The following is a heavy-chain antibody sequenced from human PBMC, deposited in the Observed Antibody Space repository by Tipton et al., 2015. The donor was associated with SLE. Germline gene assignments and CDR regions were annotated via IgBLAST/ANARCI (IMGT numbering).Heavy chain of an antibody. CDR2: ISGSGGST. CDR3: VKEGKMVTFYWFDS. V-gene: IGHV3-23*04. Sequence: QLVQSGGALVQPGGSLRLSCAASGFTFSSYAMNWVRQAPGKGLEWVSAISGSGGSTYYADSVKGRFTISRDNSKNTLNLQMNSLRPEDTAMYYCVKEGKMVTFYWFDSWGQGTLVTVSS. J-gene: IGHJ5*01. CDR1: GFTFSSYA. D-gene: IGHD2-21*02.